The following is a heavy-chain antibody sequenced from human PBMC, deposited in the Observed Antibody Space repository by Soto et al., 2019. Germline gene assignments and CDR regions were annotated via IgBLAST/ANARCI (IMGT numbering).Heavy chain of an antibody. Sequence: DVQLVESGGGLVKPGGSLRLSCAASGFNFITFSMNWVRQAPGKGLEWVSSISASSSSIYYAESVKGRFTVSRDNAKNSLYLQMNSLTAEDTALYYCVRDAYNRDAFDIWDQGTTVNVSS. J-gene: IGHJ3*02. D-gene: IGHD1-20*01. V-gene: IGHV3-21*01. CDR2: ISASSSSI. CDR3: VRDAYNRDAFDI. CDR1: GFNFITFS.